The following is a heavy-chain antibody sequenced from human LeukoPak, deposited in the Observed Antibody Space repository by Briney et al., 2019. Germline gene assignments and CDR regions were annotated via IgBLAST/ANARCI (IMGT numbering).Heavy chain of an antibody. V-gene: IGHV4-59*01. D-gene: IGHD1-7*01. CDR2: IYYSGST. Sequence: SETLSLTCTVSGGSISSYYWSWIRQPPGKGLEWIGYIYYSGSTNYNPSLKSRVTISVDTSKNQFSLKLSSVTAADTAVYYCARDRYNWNYGDWGQGTLVTVSS. CDR1: GGSISSYY. CDR3: ARDRYNWNYGD. J-gene: IGHJ4*02.